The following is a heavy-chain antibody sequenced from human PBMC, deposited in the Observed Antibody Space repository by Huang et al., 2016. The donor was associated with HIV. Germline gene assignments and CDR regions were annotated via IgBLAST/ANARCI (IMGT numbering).Heavy chain of an antibody. CDR3: ARDHHDFWRGYRRMYFFDH. CDR2: IDDSGST. D-gene: IGHD3-3*01. CDR1: GGSISTHY. J-gene: IGHJ4*02. Sequence: QVQLQESGPGLVKPSETLSLTCTVSGGSISTHYWSWIRPPPGKGLAWIGIIDDSGSTNYSPSLKSRVTILLDTSKNQFSLRVNSVTAADTAMYYCARDHHDFWRGYRRMYFFDHWGQGTLVTVSS. V-gene: IGHV4-59*11.